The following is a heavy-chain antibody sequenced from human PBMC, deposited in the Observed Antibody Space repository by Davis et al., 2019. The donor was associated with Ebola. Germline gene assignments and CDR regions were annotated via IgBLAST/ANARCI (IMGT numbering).Heavy chain of an antibody. Sequence: GSLRLSCTVSGGSISSSSYYWGWIRQPPGKGLEWIGSIYYSGSTYYNPSLKSRVTISVDTSKNQFSLKLSSVTAADTAVYYCACGYSYGPFDYWGQGTLVTVSS. CDR3: ACGYSYGPFDY. D-gene: IGHD5-18*01. V-gene: IGHV4-39*01. CDR2: IYYSGST. J-gene: IGHJ4*02. CDR1: GGSISSSSYY.